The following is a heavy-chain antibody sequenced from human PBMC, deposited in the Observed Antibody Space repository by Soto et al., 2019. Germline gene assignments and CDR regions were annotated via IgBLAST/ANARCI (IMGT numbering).Heavy chain of an antibody. Sequence: QMQLLESGGGVVQPGKALRLSCAASGFAFNSHSMHWVRQAPGKGPEWLALMTSDGSSKFYADSVKGRCTTSRDNSKNTLYLEMNSLRSEDTAVYYCARDRVIRYTGYELDLWGQGTLVTVSS. J-gene: IGHJ5*02. V-gene: IGHV3-30-3*01. CDR3: ARDRVIRYTGYELDL. CDR1: GFAFNSHS. CDR2: MTSDGSSK. D-gene: IGHD3-9*01.